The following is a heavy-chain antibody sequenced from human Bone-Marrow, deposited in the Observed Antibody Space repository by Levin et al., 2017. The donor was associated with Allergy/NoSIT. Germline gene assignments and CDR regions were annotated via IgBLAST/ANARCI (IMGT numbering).Heavy chain of an antibody. J-gene: IGHJ6*02. CDR1: GYTFTGYY. Sequence: ASVKVSCKASGYTFTGYYMHWVRQAPGQGLEWMGWINPNSGGTNYAQKFQGWVTMTRDTSISTAYMELSRLRSDDTAVYYCARDYSAIQRYYYYYGMDVWGQGTTVTVSS. CDR3: ARDYSAIQRYYYYYGMDV. V-gene: IGHV1-2*04. D-gene: IGHD1-1*01. CDR2: INPNSGGT.